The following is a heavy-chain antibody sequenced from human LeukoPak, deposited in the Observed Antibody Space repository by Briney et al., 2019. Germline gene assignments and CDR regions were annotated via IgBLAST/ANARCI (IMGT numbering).Heavy chain of an antibody. V-gene: IGHV4-39*01. CDR3: ARLCKEILVWLLHNWFDP. CDR2: IYYSGST. J-gene: IGHJ5*02. CDR1: GGSISSSSYY. Sequence: SETLSLTCTVSGGSISSSSYYWGWIRQPPGKGLEWIGSIYYSGSTYYNPSLKSRVTISVDASKNQFSLKLSSVTAADTAVYYCARLCKEILVWLLHNWFDPWGQGTLVTVSS. D-gene: IGHD3-3*01.